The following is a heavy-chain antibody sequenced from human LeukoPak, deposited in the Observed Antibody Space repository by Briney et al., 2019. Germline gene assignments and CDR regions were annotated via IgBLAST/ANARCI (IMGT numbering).Heavy chain of an antibody. J-gene: IGHJ4*02. D-gene: IGHD1-26*01. CDR3: ARSAGGGLLDY. Sequence: PSETLSLTCTVSGGSISSYYWSWIRQPPGKGLEWIAYISDIGSINYNPSLKSRVTISLDTSKNQLSLQLRSVTAADTAVYYCARSAGGGLLDYWGQGTLVTVSS. CDR1: GGSISSYY. CDR2: ISDIGSI. V-gene: IGHV4-59*08.